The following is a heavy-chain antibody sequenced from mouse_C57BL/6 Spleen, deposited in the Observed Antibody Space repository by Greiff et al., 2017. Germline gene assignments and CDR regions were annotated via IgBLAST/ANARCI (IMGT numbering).Heavy chain of an antibody. J-gene: IGHJ1*03. CDR2: LYIGNGYT. D-gene: IGHD2-4*01. Sequence: EVQLQQSGAELVRPGSSVKMSCKTSGYTFTSYGINWVKQRPGQGLEWIGYLYIGNGYTEYNEKFKGKATLTSDTSSSTAYMQLSSLTSEDSAIYFCARSGRYDYDGTERYFDVWGTGTTVTVSS. CDR1: GYTFTSYG. CDR3: ARSGRYDYDGTERYFDV. V-gene: IGHV1-58*01.